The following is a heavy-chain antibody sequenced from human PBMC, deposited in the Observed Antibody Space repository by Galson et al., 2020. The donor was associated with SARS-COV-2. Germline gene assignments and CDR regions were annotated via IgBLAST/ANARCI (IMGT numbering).Heavy chain of an antibody. J-gene: IGHJ5*02. Sequence: KMSGPTLVKPTQTLTLTCTFSGFSLSTSGVGVGWIRQPPGKALEWLALIYWDDDKRYSPSLKSRLTITKDTSKNQVVLTMTNMDPVDTATYYCAHTYYCSGGSCYAPWGWFDPWGQGTLVTVSS. V-gene: IGHV2-5*02. CDR1: GFSLSTSGVG. CDR3: AHTYYCSGGSCYAPWGWFDP. D-gene: IGHD2-15*01. CDR2: IYWDDDK.